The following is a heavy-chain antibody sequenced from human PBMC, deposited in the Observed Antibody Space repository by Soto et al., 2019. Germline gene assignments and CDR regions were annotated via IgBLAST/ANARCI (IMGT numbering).Heavy chain of an antibody. Sequence: GSLVLTCAASGFTFSNYAMSWVRQAPGKGLEWVSAISASVGSTYYTDSVKGRFTISRDNSKNTLYLQMNSLRAEDKAVYYCAKGGQSYDYWGQGTLVTVYS. CDR1: GFTFSNYA. CDR3: AKGGQSYDY. D-gene: IGHD3-10*01. V-gene: IGHV3-23*01. J-gene: IGHJ4*02. CDR2: ISASVGST.